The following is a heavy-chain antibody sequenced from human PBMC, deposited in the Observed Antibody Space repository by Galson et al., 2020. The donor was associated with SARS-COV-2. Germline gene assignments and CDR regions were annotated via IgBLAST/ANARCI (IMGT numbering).Heavy chain of an antibody. CDR3: ARGHSYGPDY. J-gene: IGHJ4*02. CDR2: ISAYNGNT. CDR1: GYTFTSYD. Sequence: GESLKISCKASGYTFTSYDISWVRQAPGQGLEWMGWISAYNGNTKYAQKLQGRVTMTTDTSTSTAYMELRSLRSDDTAVYYCARGHSYGPDYWGQGTLVTVSS. V-gene: IGHV1-18*04. D-gene: IGHD5-18*01.